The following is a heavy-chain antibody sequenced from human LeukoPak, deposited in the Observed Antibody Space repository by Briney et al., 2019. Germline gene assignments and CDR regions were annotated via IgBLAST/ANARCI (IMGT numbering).Heavy chain of an antibody. CDR2: IYHSGSA. Sequence: SETLSLTCAVSGGSISSGAYSWSWLRQSPGKGLEWIGYIYHSGSAYYNPSLKSRVTISVDRSKNEFSLHLSSVTAADTAVYYCASAYGSGTYYPLFDSWGQGTLVTVSS. V-gene: IGHV4-30-2*06. CDR3: ASAYGSGTYYPLFDS. CDR1: GGSISSGAYS. J-gene: IGHJ4*02. D-gene: IGHD3-10*01.